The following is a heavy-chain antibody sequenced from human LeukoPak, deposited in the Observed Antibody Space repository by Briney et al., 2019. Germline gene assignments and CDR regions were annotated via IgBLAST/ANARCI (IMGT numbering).Heavy chain of an antibody. Sequence: PGGSLRLSCAASGFIFSDYYMSWIRQAPGKGLEWVAVISYDGSNKYYADSVKGRFTISRDNSKNTLYLQMNSLRAEDTAVYYCAKGGITMVRGVNFDYWGQGTLVTVSS. CDR2: ISYDGSNK. V-gene: IGHV3-30*18. CDR1: GFIFSDYY. J-gene: IGHJ4*02. CDR3: AKGGITMVRGVNFDY. D-gene: IGHD3-10*01.